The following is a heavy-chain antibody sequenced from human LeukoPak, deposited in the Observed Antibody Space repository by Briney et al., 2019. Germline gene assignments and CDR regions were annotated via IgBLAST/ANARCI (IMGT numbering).Heavy chain of an antibody. CDR1: GGSFSGYY. Sequence: PSETLSLTCAVYGGSFSGYYWTWIRQPPGKGLEWIGEIHYSGSAPYNPSLKSRVTISVDTSKNQFSLKMNSVTAADTAVYYCARGQWFRAFWSRGTPVTVSS. CDR2: IHYSGSA. D-gene: IGHD3-10*01. CDR3: ARGQWFRAF. V-gene: IGHV4-34*01. J-gene: IGHJ4*02.